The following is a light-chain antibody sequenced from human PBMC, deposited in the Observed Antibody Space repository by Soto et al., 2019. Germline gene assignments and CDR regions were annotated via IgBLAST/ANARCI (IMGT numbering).Light chain of an antibody. Sequence: EIVLTQSPGTLSSSPGEGATLSCRASQSVSTNFLAWYQQKPGQAPRLLIYGASTRATGTADRFSGSGSGTDFTLTISRLEPEDFAVYYCQQYGRTSWTFGQGTKVEIK. V-gene: IGKV3-20*01. J-gene: IGKJ1*01. CDR1: QSVSTNF. CDR3: QQYGRTSWT. CDR2: GAS.